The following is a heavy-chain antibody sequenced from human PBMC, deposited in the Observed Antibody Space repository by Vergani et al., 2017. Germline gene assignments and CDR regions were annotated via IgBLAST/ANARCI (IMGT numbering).Heavy chain of an antibody. Sequence: QVQLVQSGAEVKKPGSSVKVSCKASGGTFSSYAISWVRQAPGQGLEWMGRIIPIFGTANYAQKFQGRVTITADESTSTAYMELSSLRSEDTAVYYCAGSFIVVVPAAMGDSYNWFDAWGQGTLVTVSS. CDR3: AGSFIVVVPAAMGDSYNWFDA. CDR1: GGTFSSYA. D-gene: IGHD2-2*01. V-gene: IGHV1-69*18. J-gene: IGHJ5*02. CDR2: IIPIFGTA.